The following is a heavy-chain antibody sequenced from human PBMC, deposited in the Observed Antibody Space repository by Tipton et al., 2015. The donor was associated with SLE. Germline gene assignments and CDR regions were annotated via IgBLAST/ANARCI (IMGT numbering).Heavy chain of an antibody. CDR1: GGSIRSYY. V-gene: IGHV4-59*08. Sequence: TLSLTCTVSGGSIRSYYCSRIWQPPRKGLEWIGYIYYSGSTNNNPSLKSRVTISVDTSKNQFPLKLTSVTAADTAVYYCASGAYGSGSSYVGGWFDPWGQGTLVTVSS. CDR2: IYYSGST. J-gene: IGHJ5*02. D-gene: IGHD3-10*01. CDR3: ASGAYGSGSSYVGGWFDP.